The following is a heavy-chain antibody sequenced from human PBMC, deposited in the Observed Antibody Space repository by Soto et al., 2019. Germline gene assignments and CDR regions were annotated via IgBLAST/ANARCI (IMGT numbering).Heavy chain of an antibody. V-gene: IGHV3-30*18. CDR3: AKDEYYYSRSGYYIFDS. Sequence: GGSLRLSCEASGFTFSAYGMHWVRQAPGKGLEWVAAISHDGTNKNYGDSVKGRFTISRDNSKKTLYLQMNSLRPEDTALYYCAKDEYYYSRSGYYIFDSWGQGTLVTVS. J-gene: IGHJ4*02. CDR1: GFTFSAYG. CDR2: ISHDGTNK. D-gene: IGHD3-22*01.